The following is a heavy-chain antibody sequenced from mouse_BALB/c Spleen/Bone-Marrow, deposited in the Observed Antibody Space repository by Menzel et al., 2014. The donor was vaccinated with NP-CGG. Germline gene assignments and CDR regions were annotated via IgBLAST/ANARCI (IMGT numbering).Heavy chain of an antibody. J-gene: IGHJ2*01. D-gene: IGHD1-2*01. CDR2: INPSNGDT. CDR1: GYTFTSYW. Sequence: QVQLQQPGAEPVRPGASVKLSCKASGYTFTSYWMHWAKLRPGQGFEWIGEINPSNGDTNYNEKFKRKATLTVDKSSSTAYMQLSSLTSEDSAVYYCTNYGYDWGQGTALTVSS. CDR3: TNYGYD. V-gene: IGHV1S16*01.